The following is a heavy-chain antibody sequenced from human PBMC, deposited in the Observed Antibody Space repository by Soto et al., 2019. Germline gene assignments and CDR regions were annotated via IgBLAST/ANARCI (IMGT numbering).Heavy chain of an antibody. CDR3: AKRVGDY. Sequence: EVQLLDSGGGLVQPGGSLRLSCVASGITFTSHAMSWVRQAPGKGLEWVSAISGSGGSTYYADTVKGRFTLSRDNSKNTGYLQVNSVRVEGTAVYYCAKRVGDYWGQGTLVTVAS. J-gene: IGHJ4*02. V-gene: IGHV3-23*01. CDR1: GITFTSHA. CDR2: ISGSGGST. D-gene: IGHD1-26*01.